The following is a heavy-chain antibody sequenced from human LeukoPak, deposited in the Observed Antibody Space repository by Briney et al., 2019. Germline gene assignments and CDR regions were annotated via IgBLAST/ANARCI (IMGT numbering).Heavy chain of an antibody. CDR3: ARGASSSGFDP. J-gene: IGHJ5*01. CDR1: GYTFTGYY. CDR2: INPNSGGT. Sequence: ASVKVPCKASGYTFTGYYMHWVRQAPGQGLEWMGYINPNSGGTNFAQKFQGRVTMTRDTSISTVYMELTRLRSDDTAVYYCARGASSSGFDPWGQGTLVTVSS. D-gene: IGHD6-13*01. V-gene: IGHV1-2*02.